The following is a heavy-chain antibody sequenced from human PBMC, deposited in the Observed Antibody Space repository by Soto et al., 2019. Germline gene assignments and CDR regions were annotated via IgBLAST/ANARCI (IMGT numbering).Heavy chain of an antibody. J-gene: IGHJ4*02. CDR2: ISAYNGNT. D-gene: IGHD2-15*01. V-gene: IGHV1-18*01. CDR3: VVATQPYSFDY. Sequence: QVQLVQSGAEVKKPGASVKVSCKASGYTFTSYGISWVRQAPGQGLEWMGWISAYNGNTTYAQKLQGRVTMTTDTSTSTAYRELRSLRSDDTAVYYCVVATQPYSFDYWGQGTRVTVSS. CDR1: GYTFTSYG.